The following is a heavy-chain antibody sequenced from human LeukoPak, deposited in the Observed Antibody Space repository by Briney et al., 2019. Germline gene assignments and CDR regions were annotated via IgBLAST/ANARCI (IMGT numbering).Heavy chain of an antibody. CDR2: INHSGST. Sequence: PSETLSLTCSVSGGSITSVPYYWGWIRQPPGKGLEWIGEINHSGSTNYNPSLKSRVTISVDTSKNQFSLRLSSVTAADTAVYYCARGINSDSSGSLYFDYWGQGTLVTVSS. D-gene: IGHD3-22*01. CDR1: GGSITSVPYY. V-gene: IGHV4-39*07. J-gene: IGHJ4*02. CDR3: ARGINSDSSGSLYFDY.